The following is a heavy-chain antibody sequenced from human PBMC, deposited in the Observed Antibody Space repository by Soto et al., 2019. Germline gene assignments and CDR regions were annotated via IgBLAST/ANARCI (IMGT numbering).Heavy chain of an antibody. V-gene: IGHV1-46*01. Sequence: QVQLVQSGAEVKKPGASVKVSCKASGYTFTSYYMHWVRQAPGQGLEWMGIINPSGGSTSYAQKFQGRGTMPRDTSTSTVYMELSSLRSEDTAVYYCARDAAGWFGELGYWGQGTLVTVSS. CDR2: INPSGGST. D-gene: IGHD3-10*01. CDR3: ARDAAGWFGELGY. J-gene: IGHJ4*02. CDR1: GYTFTSYY.